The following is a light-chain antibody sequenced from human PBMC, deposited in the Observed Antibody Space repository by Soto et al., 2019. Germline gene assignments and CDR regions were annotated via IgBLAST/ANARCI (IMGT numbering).Light chain of an antibody. Sequence: QSVLTQPPSASGTPGQRVTISCSGSSSHIGINTVNWYQQFPGTAPKVLIYLNDQRPSGVPDRFSGSKSGTSASLAISGLQSEDEADYYCSVWDDSLNGVVFGGGTKLTVL. J-gene: IGLJ3*02. V-gene: IGLV1-44*01. CDR1: SSHIGINT. CDR3: SVWDDSLNGVV. CDR2: LND.